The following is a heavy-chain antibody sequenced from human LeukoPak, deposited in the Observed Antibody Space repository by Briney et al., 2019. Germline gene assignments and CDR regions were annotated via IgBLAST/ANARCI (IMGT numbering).Heavy chain of an antibody. V-gene: IGHV3-7*01. Sequence: GGSLRLSCAASGFTFSSYWMSWVRQPPGKGLEWVASIKQDGSEKHYVDSVKGRFTISRDNGKNSLYLQMNSLRVEDTAVYYCARGSGDLDFWGQGTLVTVSS. CDR2: IKQDGSEK. D-gene: IGHD4-17*01. CDR3: ARGSGDLDF. CDR1: GFTFSSYW. J-gene: IGHJ4*02.